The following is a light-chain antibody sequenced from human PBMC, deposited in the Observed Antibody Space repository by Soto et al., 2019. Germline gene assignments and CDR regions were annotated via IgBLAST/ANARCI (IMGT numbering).Light chain of an antibody. CDR2: DAS. J-gene: IGKJ1*01. Sequence: IVLTQSPATLSLSPGERAALSCRASQSVSTSLAWYQHKPGQAPRLFIYDASKRAPGIPARFSGSGSGTDFALTISSLEPEDFAVYYCQVRDGWPSFGQGTKVDI. V-gene: IGKV3-11*01. CDR3: QVRDGWPS. CDR1: QSVSTS.